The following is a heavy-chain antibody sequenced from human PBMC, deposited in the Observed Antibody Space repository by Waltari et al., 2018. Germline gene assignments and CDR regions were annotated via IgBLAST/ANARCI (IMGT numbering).Heavy chain of an antibody. D-gene: IGHD1-1*01. J-gene: IGHJ4*02. Sequence: QVQLQESGPGLVKPSQTLSLTWSVSGGSVNNGEFFGSWIRQPPGKGLEWIGDIYNSRGTYYNPSLKSRLTMSVDTSKNQFSLNLRSVTAADTAVYYCARREGYNSLDYWGQGILVTVSS. CDR2: IYNSRGT. CDR1: GGSVNNGEFF. V-gene: IGHV4-30-4*01. CDR3: ARREGYNSLDY.